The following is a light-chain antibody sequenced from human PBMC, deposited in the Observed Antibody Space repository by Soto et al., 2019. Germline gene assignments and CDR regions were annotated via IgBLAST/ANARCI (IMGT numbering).Light chain of an antibody. Sequence: DIQMTQSPSSLSASVGDRVTITCQASQDISNYLNWYQQKPGKAPKLLIYDASNLETGDPSRFSGSGSGTDFPFTISSLQPEDIATYYCQQYDNLPPLTFGGGTKVEIK. V-gene: IGKV1-33*01. J-gene: IGKJ4*01. CDR1: QDISNY. CDR2: DAS. CDR3: QQYDNLPPLT.